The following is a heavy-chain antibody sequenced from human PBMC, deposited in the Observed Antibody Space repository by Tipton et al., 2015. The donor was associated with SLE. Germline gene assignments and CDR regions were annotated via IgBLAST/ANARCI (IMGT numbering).Heavy chain of an antibody. CDR3: AKGTDTAMGYYFDY. D-gene: IGHD5-18*01. CDR1: GFTFSSYS. CDR2: ISSSSSYI. J-gene: IGHJ4*02. Sequence: SLRLSCAASGFTFSSYSMNWVRQAPGKGLEWVSSISSSSSYIYYADSVKGRFTISRDNAKNSLYPQMNSLRAEDTAVYYCAKGTDTAMGYYFDYWGQGTLVTVSS. V-gene: IGHV3-21*01.